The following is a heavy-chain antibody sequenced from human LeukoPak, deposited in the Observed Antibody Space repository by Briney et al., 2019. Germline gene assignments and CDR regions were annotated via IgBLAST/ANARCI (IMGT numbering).Heavy chain of an antibody. CDR2: INPNSGGA. Sequence: ASVKVSCKASGYTFTAYYMHWVRQAPGQGLEWMGWINPNSGGANYAEKFQGRVTMTRDTSISTAYMELSRLRYDDTALYYWARGQSLNDYWGQGTLVTVSS. J-gene: IGHJ4*02. V-gene: IGHV1-2*02. CDR3: ARGQSLNDY. CDR1: GYTFTAYY.